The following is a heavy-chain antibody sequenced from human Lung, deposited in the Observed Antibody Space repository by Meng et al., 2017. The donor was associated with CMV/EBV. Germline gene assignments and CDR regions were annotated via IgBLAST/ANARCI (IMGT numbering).Heavy chain of an antibody. CDR2: INHSGST. J-gene: IGHJ5*02. CDR3: ARGRRGGFLEWLLSGNWLDP. V-gene: IGHV4-34*01. Sequence: LXCAVYGGSFSGYYWSWIRQPPGKGLEWIGEINHSGSTNYNPSLKSRVTISVDTSKNQFSLKLSSVTAADTAVYYCARGRRGGFLEWLLSGNWLDPXGQGXLVTVSS. CDR1: GGSFSGYY. D-gene: IGHD3-3*01.